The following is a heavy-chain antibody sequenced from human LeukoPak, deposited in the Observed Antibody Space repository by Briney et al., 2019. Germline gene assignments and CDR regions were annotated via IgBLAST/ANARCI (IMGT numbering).Heavy chain of an antibody. V-gene: IGHV4-59*01. D-gene: IGHD3-10*01. Sequence: SETLSLTRTVSRGSISSYYWSWIRQPPGKGLEWIGYISYSGSTNFNPSLKSRVTISVDTSKNQFSLKLSSVTAADTAVYYCAREDPDIGYDIWGQGTMVTVSS. J-gene: IGHJ3*02. CDR3: AREDPDIGYDI. CDR2: ISYSGST. CDR1: RGSISSYY.